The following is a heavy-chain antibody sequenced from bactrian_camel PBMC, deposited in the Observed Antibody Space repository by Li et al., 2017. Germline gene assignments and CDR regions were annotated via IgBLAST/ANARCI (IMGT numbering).Heavy chain of an antibody. V-gene: IGHV3-2*01. CDR2: IYGDGINT. Sequence: QLVESGGGSVQAGGSLRLSCAASGFTFSSYGMSWVRQAPGKGLERVSSIYGDGINTDYADSVKGRFTISRDNAKNTVYLQMNSLKSDDTARYYCARGRLWFEYWGQGTQVTVS. J-gene: IGHJ4*01. CDR1: GFTFSSYG. D-gene: IGHD2*01. CDR3: ARGRLWFEY.